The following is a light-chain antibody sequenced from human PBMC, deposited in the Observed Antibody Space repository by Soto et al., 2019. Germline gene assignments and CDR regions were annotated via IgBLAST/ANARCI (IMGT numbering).Light chain of an antibody. CDR1: SSDIGAYNY. J-gene: IGLJ1*01. Sequence: QSVLTQPASVSGSPGQSITISCAGTSSDIGAYNYVSWYQQHPDKAPKLMIYEVTNRPSGISNRFSASRSGNTASLSISGLQAEDEADYYCSSYSSAIAFVFGAGTKVTVL. CDR2: EVT. CDR3: SSYSSAIAFV. V-gene: IGLV2-14*01.